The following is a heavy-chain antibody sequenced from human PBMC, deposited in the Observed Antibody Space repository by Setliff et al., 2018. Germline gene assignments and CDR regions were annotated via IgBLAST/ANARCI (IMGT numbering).Heavy chain of an antibody. CDR2: INYSGTT. CDR1: GDSISSSSYY. J-gene: IGHJ2*01. V-gene: IGHV4-39*07. CDR3: ARSRTIAVKGGVFAV. Sequence: SETLSLTCSVSGDSISSSSYYWGWIRQSPGKGLEWIGSINYSGTTYYNPSLESRVTISLDSSKNQFSLELHSVTAADTAVYYCARSRTIAVKGGVFAVWGRGTLVTVSS. D-gene: IGHD6-19*01.